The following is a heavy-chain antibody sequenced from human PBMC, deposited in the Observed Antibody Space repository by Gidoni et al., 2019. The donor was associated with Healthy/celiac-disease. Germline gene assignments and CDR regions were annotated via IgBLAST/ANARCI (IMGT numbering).Heavy chain of an antibody. CDR3: ARLNDYGDYSHN. D-gene: IGHD4-17*01. V-gene: IGHV4-39*01. CDR1: GGSISSSSYY. Sequence: QLQLQESGPGLVKPSETLSLTCTVPGGSISSSSYYWGWIRQPPGKGLEWIGSIYYSGSTYYNPSLKSRVTISVDTSKNQFSLKLSSVTAADTAVYYCARLNDYGDYSHNWGQGTLVTVSS. CDR2: IYYSGST. J-gene: IGHJ4*02.